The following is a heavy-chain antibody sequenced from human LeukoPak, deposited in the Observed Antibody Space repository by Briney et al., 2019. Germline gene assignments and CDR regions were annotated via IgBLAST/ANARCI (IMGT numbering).Heavy chain of an antibody. CDR3: ARAGVYRAARGYYYMDV. CDR1: GYTFTSYD. CDR2: MNPNSGNT. D-gene: IGHD6-6*01. J-gene: IGHJ6*03. V-gene: IGHV1-8*01. Sequence: ASVKVSCKASGYTFTSYDINWVRQATGQGLEWMGWMNPNSGNTVYAQKLQGRVTMTRNTSISTAYMELSSLGSEDTAVYYCARAGVYRAARGYYYMDVWGKGTTVTVSS.